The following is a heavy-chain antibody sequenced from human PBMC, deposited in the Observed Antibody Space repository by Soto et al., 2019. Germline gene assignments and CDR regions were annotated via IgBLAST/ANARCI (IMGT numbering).Heavy chain of an antibody. D-gene: IGHD5-18*01. Sequence: QVQLQESGPGLVKPSETLSLTCTVSGGSVSSGSHYWSWIRQPPGKGLEWIGYIYYSGSTNYNPSLKSRVTISVDTSTNQFSLKLSSVTAADKAVYDCARVATAMVDYWGQGTMVTVSS. CDR2: IYYSGST. CDR1: GGSVSSGSHY. J-gene: IGHJ4*02. CDR3: ARVATAMVDY. V-gene: IGHV4-61*01.